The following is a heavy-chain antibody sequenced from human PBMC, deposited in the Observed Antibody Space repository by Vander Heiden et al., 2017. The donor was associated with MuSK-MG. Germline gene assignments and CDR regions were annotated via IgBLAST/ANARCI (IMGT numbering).Heavy chain of an antibody. CDR2: ISDSGVGT. Sequence: EVQLLESGGGLVQPGGSLRLSLQPSGFAFSNYGMSWVRQAPAKGLEWVSGISDSGVGTYYADSVKGRFTISRDDSKNTVYLQMNSLRAEDTALYYCAKGRRSSRYLGFDIWGQGTMVTVSA. V-gene: IGHV3-23*01. J-gene: IGHJ3*02. CDR1: GFAFSNYG. CDR3: AKGRRSSRYLGFDI. D-gene: IGHD1-1*01.